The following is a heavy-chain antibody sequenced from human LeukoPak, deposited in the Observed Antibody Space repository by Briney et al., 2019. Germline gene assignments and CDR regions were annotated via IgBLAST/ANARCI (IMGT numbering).Heavy chain of an antibody. V-gene: IGHV3-23*01. J-gene: IGHJ4*02. D-gene: IGHD6-13*01. CDR3: AKDPSSSWAFDY. Sequence: PGGSLRLPCAASGFTFSSYAMSWVRQAPGKGLEWVSAISGSGGSTYYADSVKGRFTISRDNSKNTLYLQTNSLRAEDTAVYYCAKDPSSSWAFDYWGQGTLVTVSS. CDR2: ISGSGGST. CDR1: GFTFSSYA.